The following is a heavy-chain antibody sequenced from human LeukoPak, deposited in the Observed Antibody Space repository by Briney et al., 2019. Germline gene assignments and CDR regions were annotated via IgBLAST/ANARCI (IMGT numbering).Heavy chain of an antibody. Sequence: SETLSLTCTVSGGSISSYYWSWIRQPPGKGLEWIGYIYYSGSTNYNPSLKSRVTISVDTSKNQFSLKLSSVTAADTAVYYCARHVVSGEDPDAFDIWGQGTMVTVSS. CDR3: ARHVVSGEDPDAFDI. CDR1: GGSISSYY. D-gene: IGHD2-15*01. V-gene: IGHV4-59*08. J-gene: IGHJ3*02. CDR2: IYYSGST.